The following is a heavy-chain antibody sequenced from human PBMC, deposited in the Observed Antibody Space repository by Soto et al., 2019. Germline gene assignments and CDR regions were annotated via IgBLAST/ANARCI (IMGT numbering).Heavy chain of an antibody. CDR3: AGEVVPRGNDY. D-gene: IGHD2-15*01. V-gene: IGHV1-69*06. CDR1: GGTFSSYA. J-gene: IGHJ4*02. Sequence: QVQLVQSGAEEKKPGSSVKVSCKASGGTFSSYAISWGRQAPGQGLEWMGGIIPIFGTANYAQKFQGRVTITSDKSTSTVYMELSSLRSDDTAVYYCAGEVVPRGNDYWGQGTLVTASS. CDR2: IIPIFGTA.